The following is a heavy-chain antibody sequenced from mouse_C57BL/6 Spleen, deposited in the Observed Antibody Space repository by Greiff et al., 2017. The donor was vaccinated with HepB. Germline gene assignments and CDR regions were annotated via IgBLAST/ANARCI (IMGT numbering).Heavy chain of an antibody. J-gene: IGHJ3*01. V-gene: IGHV5-17*01. Sequence: EVKLVESGEGLVKPGGSLKLSCAASGFTFSSYAMSWVRQTPEKRLEWVAYISSGSSTIYYADTVKGRFTISRDNAKNTLFLQMTSLRSEDTAMYYCARQGFFAWFAYWGQGTLVTVSA. CDR2: ISSGSSTI. CDR1: GFTFSSYA. CDR3: ARQGFFAWFAY.